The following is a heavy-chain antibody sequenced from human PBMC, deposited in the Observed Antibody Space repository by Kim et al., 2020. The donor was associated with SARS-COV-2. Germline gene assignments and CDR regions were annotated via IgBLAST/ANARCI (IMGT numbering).Heavy chain of an antibody. Sequence: PGGSLRLSCEVSGFTLSTYWMTWVRQAPGKGLEWVANIKQDGNEKHYVDSVKGRFTISRDNARNSLHLQMNSLRVEDTALYYCVRYGLNAAMDLWGQGTLVTVSS. D-gene: IGHD2-2*01. J-gene: IGHJ5*02. CDR1: GFTLSTYW. CDR2: IKQDGNEK. V-gene: IGHV3-7*03. CDR3: VRYGLNAAMDL.